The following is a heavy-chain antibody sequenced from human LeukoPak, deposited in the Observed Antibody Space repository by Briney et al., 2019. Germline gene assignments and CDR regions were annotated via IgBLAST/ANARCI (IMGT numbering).Heavy chain of an antibody. CDR1: GFSFSSYG. CDR3: ASSVAAGTGDAFDI. CDR2: IWYDGSNK. D-gene: IGHD6-13*01. J-gene: IGHJ3*02. V-gene: IGHV3-33*01. Sequence: PGGSLRLSCAASGFSFSSYGMHWVRQAPGKGLEWVAVIWYDGSNKYYADSVKGRFTISRDNSKNTLYLQMNSLRAEDTAVYYCASSVAAGTGDAFDIWGQGTMVTVSS.